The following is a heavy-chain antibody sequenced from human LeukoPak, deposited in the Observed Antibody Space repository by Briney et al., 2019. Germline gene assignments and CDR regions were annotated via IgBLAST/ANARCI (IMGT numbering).Heavy chain of an antibody. CDR2: ISYDGSNK. CDR1: GFTFSSYG. CDR3: AKGRGYSYGNYFDY. J-gene: IGHJ4*02. D-gene: IGHD5-18*01. Sequence: PGGSLRLSCAASGFTFSSYGMHWVRQAPGKGLEWVAVISYDGSNKYYADSVKGRFTISRDNSKNTLYLQMNSLRAEDTAVYYCAKGRGYSYGNYFDYWGQGTLVTVSS. V-gene: IGHV3-30*18.